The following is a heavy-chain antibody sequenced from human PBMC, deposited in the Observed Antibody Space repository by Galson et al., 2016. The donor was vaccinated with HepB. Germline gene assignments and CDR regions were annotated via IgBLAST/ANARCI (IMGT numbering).Heavy chain of an antibody. CDR3: ASGIAVTTSNSFWYFDL. CDR2: ISGSGDET. J-gene: IGHJ2*01. Sequence: SLRLSCAASGFTFSSYAMTWVRQAPGEGLDLVSTISGSGDETNYADSVKGRFTFSRDNSKNTLYLQMTSLRAEDTAVYYCASGIAVTTSNSFWYFDLWGRGTLVTVSS. D-gene: IGHD3-10*01. V-gene: IGHV3-23*01. CDR1: GFTFSSYA.